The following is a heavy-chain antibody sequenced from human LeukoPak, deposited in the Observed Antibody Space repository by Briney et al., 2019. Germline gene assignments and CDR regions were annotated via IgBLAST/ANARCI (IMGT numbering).Heavy chain of an antibody. CDR2: IYHSGST. D-gene: IGHD2-15*01. CDR1: GYSISSGYY. V-gene: IGHV4-38-2*01. CDR3: ARKYCSGGSCSGLYNWFDP. J-gene: IGHJ5*02. Sequence: PSETLSLTCAVSGYSISSGYYWGWIRQPPGEGLGWIGIIYHSGSTYYNPSLKSRVTISVDTSKNQFSLKLSSVTAADTAVYYCARKYCSGGSCSGLYNWFDPWGQGTLVTVSS.